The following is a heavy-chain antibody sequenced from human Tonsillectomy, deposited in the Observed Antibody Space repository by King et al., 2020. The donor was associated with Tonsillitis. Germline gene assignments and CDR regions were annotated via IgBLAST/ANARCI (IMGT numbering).Heavy chain of an antibody. J-gene: IGHJ3*02. D-gene: IGHD6-25*01. CDR1: GFTFSDFY. Sequence: VQLVESGGGLVKPGGSLRLSCAASGFTFSDFYMSWVRQAPGKGLEWISYISSSSSYTNSANSVRGRFSISRDNAKNSLYLQMNSLRADDTAVYYCARVNFGSSGLDAFDIWGQGKMVTVSS. CDR3: ARVNFGSSGLDAFDI. CDR2: ISSSSSYT. V-gene: IGHV3-11*05.